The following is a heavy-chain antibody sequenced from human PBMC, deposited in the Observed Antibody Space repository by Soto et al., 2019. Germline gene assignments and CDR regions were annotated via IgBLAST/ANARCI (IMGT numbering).Heavy chain of an antibody. Sequence: SETLSLTCTVSGGSISSYYWSWIRQPPGKGLEWIGYIYYSGSTNYNPSLKSRVTISVDTSKNQSSLKLSSVTAADTAVYYCARARGVYGSGSYTPSWFDPWGQGTLVTVS. D-gene: IGHD3-10*01. CDR3: ARARGVYGSGSYTPSWFDP. V-gene: IGHV4-59*01. J-gene: IGHJ5*02. CDR2: IYYSGST. CDR1: GGSISSYY.